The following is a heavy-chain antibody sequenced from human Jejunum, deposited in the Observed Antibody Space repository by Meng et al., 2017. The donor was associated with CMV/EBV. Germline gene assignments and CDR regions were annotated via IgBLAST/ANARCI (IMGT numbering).Heavy chain of an antibody. Sequence: AVAGFTVSDYEMMWVRQAPGKGLEWVSYISSSGDVIYYADSVRGRFTISRDNAKNSLYLQMNSLRAEDTAVYYCARVFKGGNYFDYWGQGTQVTVSS. CDR1: GFTVSDYE. V-gene: IGHV3-48*03. CDR3: ARVFKGGNYFDY. D-gene: IGHD1-26*01. J-gene: IGHJ4*02. CDR2: ISSSGDVI.